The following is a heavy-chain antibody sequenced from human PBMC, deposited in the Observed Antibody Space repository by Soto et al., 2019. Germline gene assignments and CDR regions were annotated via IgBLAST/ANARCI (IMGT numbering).Heavy chain of an antibody. J-gene: IGHJ3*02. CDR2: INAGNGNT. Sequence: ASVKVSCKAFGYTFTSYAIHWVRQAPGQRLEWMGWINAGNGNTKYSQKFQGRVTITRDTSASTAYMELTSLRSEDTAVYYCARPNYYDDAFDIWGQGTMVTVSS. CDR3: ARPNYYDDAFDI. V-gene: IGHV1-3*01. D-gene: IGHD3-22*01. CDR1: GYTFTSYA.